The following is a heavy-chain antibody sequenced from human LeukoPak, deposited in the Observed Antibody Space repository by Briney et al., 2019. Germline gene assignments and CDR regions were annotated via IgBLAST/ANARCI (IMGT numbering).Heavy chain of an antibody. Sequence: SETLSLTCTVSGGSISSSSYYWGWIRQPPGKGLEWIGSIYYSGSTYYNPSLKSRVTISVDTSKNQFSLKLSSVTAADMAVYYCARVMYYDILTGYSNWFDPWGQGTLVTVSS. CDR1: GGSISSSSYY. CDR3: ARVMYYDILTGYSNWFDP. CDR2: IYYSGST. V-gene: IGHV4-39*01. D-gene: IGHD3-9*01. J-gene: IGHJ5*02.